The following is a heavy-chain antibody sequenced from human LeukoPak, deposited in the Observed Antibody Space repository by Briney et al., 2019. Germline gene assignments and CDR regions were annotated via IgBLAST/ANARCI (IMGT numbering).Heavy chain of an antibody. D-gene: IGHD5/OR15-5a*01. J-gene: IGHJ4*02. CDR2: IYYSGST. CDR1: GGSISSGDYY. V-gene: IGHV4-30-4*01. CDR3: ARRVYGTSQYY. Sequence: PSETLSLTCTVSGGSISSGDYYWSWIRQPPGKGLEWIGYIYYSGSTYYNPSLKSRVTMSVDTSKNQFSLKLSSVTATDTVLYYCARRVYGTSQYYWGQGTLVTVSS.